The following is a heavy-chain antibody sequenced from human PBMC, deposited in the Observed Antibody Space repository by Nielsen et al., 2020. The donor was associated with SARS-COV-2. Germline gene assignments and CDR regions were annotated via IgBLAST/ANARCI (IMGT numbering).Heavy chain of an antibody. V-gene: IGHV4-31*03. D-gene: IGHD1-7*01. CDR3: ARDGGITGTGDY. CDR2: IYYSGST. J-gene: IGHJ4*02. Sequence: SETLSLTCTVSGGSISSGGYYWSWIRQHPGKGLEWIGYIYYSGSTYYNPSLKSRVTISVDTSKNQFSLKLSSVTAADTAVYYCARDGGITGTGDYWGQGTLVTVSS. CDR1: GGSISSGGYY.